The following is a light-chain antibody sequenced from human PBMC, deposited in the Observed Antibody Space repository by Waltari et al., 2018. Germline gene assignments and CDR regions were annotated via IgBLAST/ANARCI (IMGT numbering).Light chain of an antibody. CDR1: SGSLPTTSS. CDR2: KAN. CDR3: ALYMGSGIWV. V-gene: IGLV8-61*01. Sequence: QTVVTQEPSLSLSPGGTVTLTCALSSGSLPTTSSPTWYQQTPGQAPRTLVYKANARSSGVPDRFSGSILGNTAALTITGAQADDESDYYCALYMGSGIWVFGGGTRLTVL. J-gene: IGLJ3*02.